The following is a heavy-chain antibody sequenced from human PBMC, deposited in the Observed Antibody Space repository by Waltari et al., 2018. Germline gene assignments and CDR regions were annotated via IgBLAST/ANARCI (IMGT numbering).Heavy chain of an antibody. Sequence: QVQLQESGPGLVKPSQTLSLTCTVSGGSISRGSFHWSWIRRAAGKGLEWIGRVYASETTNGATNYNPSLKTRVTISVDTSKNQFSLNLSSVTAADTGVYYCARGRAAAGTLYDSVLGYWGQGTLVTVSS. CDR3: ARGRAAAGTLYDSVLGY. CDR1: GGSISRGSFH. D-gene: IGHD6-13*01. V-gene: IGHV4-61*02. J-gene: IGHJ4*02. CDR2: VYASETTNGAT.